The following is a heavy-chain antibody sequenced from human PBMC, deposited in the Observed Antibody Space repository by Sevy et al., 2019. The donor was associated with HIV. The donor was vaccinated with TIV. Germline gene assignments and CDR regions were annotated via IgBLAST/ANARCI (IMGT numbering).Heavy chain of an antibody. J-gene: IGHJ4*02. CDR2: ISGLSNYI. Sequence: GGSLRLSCAASGFTFSSYSMNWVRQAPGKGLEWVSYISGLSNYIYYADSLKGRFTISRDNAKDSVYLQMNSLRVEDTAVYYCARGENWNYAEYWGQGILVTVSS. V-gene: IGHV3-21*01. CDR3: ARGENWNYAEY. CDR1: GFTFSSYS. D-gene: IGHD1-7*01.